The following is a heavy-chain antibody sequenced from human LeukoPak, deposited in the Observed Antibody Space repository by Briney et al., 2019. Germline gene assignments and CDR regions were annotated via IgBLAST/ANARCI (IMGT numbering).Heavy chain of an antibody. D-gene: IGHD1-26*01. J-gene: IGHJ4*02. CDR1: GGSISSYY. CDR2: IYTSGST. Sequence: SETLSLTCTVSGGSISSYYWSWIRQPAGKGPEWIGRIYTSGSTNFNPSLKSRVTMSVDTSKNQFSLELRSVTAADTAVYYCARGGSGSYWVDYWGQGTLVTVSS. CDR3: ARGGSGSYWVDY. V-gene: IGHV4-4*07.